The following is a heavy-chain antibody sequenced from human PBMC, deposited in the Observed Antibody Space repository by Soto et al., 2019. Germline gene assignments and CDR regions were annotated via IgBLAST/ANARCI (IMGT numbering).Heavy chain of an antibody. V-gene: IGHV4-39*07. CDR2: ISYSGST. CDR1: GGSISSSTYD. CDR3: ARLRGTYSLDPYYYYGMDV. Sequence: SETLSFTCTVSGGSISSSTYDWGWIRQPPGKGLEWIGSISYSGSTYYKPSLKSRVTISIDMSKNQFSLKLSSVTASDTAMYYCARLRGTYSLDPYYYYGMDVWGQGTTVTVSS. D-gene: IGHD1-1*01. J-gene: IGHJ6*02.